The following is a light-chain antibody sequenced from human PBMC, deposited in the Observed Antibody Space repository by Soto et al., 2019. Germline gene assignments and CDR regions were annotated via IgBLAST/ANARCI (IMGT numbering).Light chain of an antibody. Sequence: EIVLTQSPATLSLPPGERATLSCRASQSIGNSLAWYQQKPGQAPRLLIYDESNSATGIPARFSGSGSGTDFTSTISSLEPGDFAVYYCQQRYNWPLTFGGGTKVEIK. CDR2: DES. J-gene: IGKJ4*01. CDR1: QSIGNS. CDR3: QQRYNWPLT. V-gene: IGKV3-11*01.